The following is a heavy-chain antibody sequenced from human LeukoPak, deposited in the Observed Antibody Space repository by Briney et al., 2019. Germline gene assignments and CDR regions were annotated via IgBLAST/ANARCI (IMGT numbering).Heavy chain of an antibody. J-gene: IGHJ4*02. CDR3: AREGGPYRPLDY. V-gene: IGHV4-4*02. Sequence: PSETLSLTCGVSGVSITRTNYCPWVRQPPGKGLDGIGEVNLQGSTPYTPRLMGRVATSVDMCENHISLQWASVTAADTAVYYCAREGGPYRPLDYAGQGTLVTVSS. CDR2: VNLQGST. CDR1: GVSITRTNY.